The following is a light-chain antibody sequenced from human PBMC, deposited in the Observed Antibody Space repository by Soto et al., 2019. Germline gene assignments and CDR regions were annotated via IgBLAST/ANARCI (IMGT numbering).Light chain of an antibody. V-gene: IGKV1-9*01. CDR3: QHLNNYPPFP. CDR1: QDIKTY. Sequence: IQLTQSPSSLSASVGDRVSITGRARQDIKTYLAVYQQKQGKAPKLLISGTFTLQSGVPSRFNGSGSGTDFALTISRLQPEDFATYYCQHLNNYPPFPFGPGTKVDLE. J-gene: IGKJ3*01. CDR2: GTF.